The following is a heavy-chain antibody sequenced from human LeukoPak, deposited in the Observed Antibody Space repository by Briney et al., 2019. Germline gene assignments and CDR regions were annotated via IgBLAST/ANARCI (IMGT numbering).Heavy chain of an antibody. J-gene: IGHJ6*03. CDR1: GYTFTSYD. V-gene: IGHV1-8*01. D-gene: IGHD6-6*01. CDR2: MNPNSGNT. CDR3: ARGAPDSSSYYYYYYMDV. Sequence: ASVTVSCKASGYTFTSYDINWVRHAPGQGLEWMGWMNPNSGNTGYAQKFQGRVTMTRNTSISTAYMELSSLRSEDTAVYYCARGAPDSSSYYYYYYMDVWGKGTTVTVSS.